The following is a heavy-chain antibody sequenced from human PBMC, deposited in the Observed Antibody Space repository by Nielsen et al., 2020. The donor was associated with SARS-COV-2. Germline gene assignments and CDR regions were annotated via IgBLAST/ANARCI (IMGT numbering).Heavy chain of an antibody. Sequence: ASLKASCHASGYTFISYDINWVRHATGQGLEWMGWTNPNSGGTNYAQQFQGRVTMTRDTSISTAYMELSRLRSDDRAVYYCARDTARRPTTVWVVYNWFDPWGKGTLVTVSS. CDR2: TNPNSGGT. V-gene: IGHV1-2*02. J-gene: IGHJ5*02. D-gene: IGHD4-11*01. CDR1: GYTFISYD. CDR3: ARDTARRPTTVWVVYNWFDP.